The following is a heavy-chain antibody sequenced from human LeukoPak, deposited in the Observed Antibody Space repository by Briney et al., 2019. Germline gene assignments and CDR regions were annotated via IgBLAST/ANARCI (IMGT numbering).Heavy chain of an antibody. V-gene: IGHV4-34*01. J-gene: IGHJ6*02. CDR3: ARGPRYCSGGSCYSPYYYYGMDV. CDR1: GGSFSGYY. CDR2: INHSGST. D-gene: IGHD2-15*01. Sequence: KPSETLSLTCAVYGGSFSGYYWSWIRQPPGKGLEWIGEINHSGSTNYNPSLKSRVTISVDTSKNQFSLKLSSVTAADTAVYYCARGPRYCSGGSCYSPYYYYGMDVWGQGTTVTVSS.